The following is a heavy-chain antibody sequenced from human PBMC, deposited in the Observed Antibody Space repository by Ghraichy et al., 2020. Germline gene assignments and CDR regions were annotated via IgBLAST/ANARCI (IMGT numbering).Heavy chain of an antibody. J-gene: IGHJ6*02. CDR2: RWMGRAER. CDR1: GFTFSDYF. CDR3: ARDHYTSSSCLEGYYYGMAV. V-gene: IGHV3-21*01. Sequence: ETLSLTCAASGFTFSDYFMNWVRRAPGKGLGGISSRWMGRAERGEAGEGRGRGTISRDDAAKELYLEMNSLRAEDTAVYYCARDHYTSSSCLEGYYYGMAVLGQRTTGSVSS. D-gene: IGHD2-2*01.